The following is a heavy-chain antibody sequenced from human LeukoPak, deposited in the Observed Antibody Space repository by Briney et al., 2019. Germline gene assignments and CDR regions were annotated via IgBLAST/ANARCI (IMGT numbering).Heavy chain of an antibody. CDR2: IYYSGST. V-gene: IGHV4-59*01. CDR1: GGSISSYY. Sequence: KPSETLSLTCTVSGGSISSYYWSWIRQPPGKGLEWIGYIYYSGSTNYNPSLKSRVTISVDTSKNQFSLKLSSVTAADTAVYYCARPVRGYFDYWGQGTLVTVSS. J-gene: IGHJ4*02. CDR3: ARPVRGYFDY. D-gene: IGHD3-10*01.